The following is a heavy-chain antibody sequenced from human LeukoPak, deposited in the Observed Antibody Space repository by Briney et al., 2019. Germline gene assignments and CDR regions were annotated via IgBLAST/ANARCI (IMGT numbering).Heavy chain of an antibody. CDR1: GGSMTSHY. CDR2: IYYSGST. J-gene: IGHJ4*02. Sequence: NPSETLSLTCTVSGGSMTSHYWSWIRQPPGKGLEWLGSIYYSGSTYYNPSLKSRVTKSVDTSKNQFSLKLSSVTAADTAVYYCARERTLFPGDSSGYFDYWGQGILVTVSS. D-gene: IGHD3-22*01. CDR3: ARERTLFPGDSSGYFDY. V-gene: IGHV4-59*11.